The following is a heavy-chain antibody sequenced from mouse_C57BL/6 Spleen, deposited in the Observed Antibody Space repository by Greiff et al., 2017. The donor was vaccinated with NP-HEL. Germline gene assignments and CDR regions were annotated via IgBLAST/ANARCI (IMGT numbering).Heavy chain of an antibody. Sequence: EVKLMESGPELVKPGASVKISCKASGYSFTGYYMHWVKQSHGNILDWIGYIYPYNGVSSYNQKFKGKATLTVDKSSSTAYMELRSLTSEDSAVYYCARETVVATRYFDVWGTGTTVTVSS. CDR3: ARETVVATRYFDV. J-gene: IGHJ1*03. CDR1: GYSFTGYY. CDR2: IYPYNGVS. V-gene: IGHV1-31*01. D-gene: IGHD1-1*01.